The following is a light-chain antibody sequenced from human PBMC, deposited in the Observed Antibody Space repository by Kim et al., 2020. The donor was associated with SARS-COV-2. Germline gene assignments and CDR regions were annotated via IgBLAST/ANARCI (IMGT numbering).Light chain of an antibody. V-gene: IGKV1-5*01. CDR2: GAS. CDR3: QQYHTYPVT. Sequence: DIQMTQSPSTLSASVGDRVTISCRASQSVSTWLAWYQQKPGKAPQLLIHGASTLENGVPSRFSGSGSGTELTLTISSLQPDDFATYYCQQYHTYPVTFGGGTKLEI. J-gene: IGKJ4*01. CDR1: QSVSTW.